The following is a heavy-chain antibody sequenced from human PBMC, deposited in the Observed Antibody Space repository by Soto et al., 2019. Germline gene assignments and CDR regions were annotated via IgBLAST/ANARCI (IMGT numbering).Heavy chain of an antibody. D-gene: IGHD5-12*01. CDR3: ARGELVERATILYYYYYGMDV. CDR2: IIPIFGTA. CDR1: LWTFISYA. Sequence: RXSVKVYCKGSLWTFISYAISWLRQAPGQGLEWMGGIIPIFGTANYAQKFQGRVTITADESTSTAYMELSSLRSEDTAVYYCARGELVERATILYYYYYGMDVWGQGTMVTVSS. J-gene: IGHJ6*02. V-gene: IGHV1-69*01.